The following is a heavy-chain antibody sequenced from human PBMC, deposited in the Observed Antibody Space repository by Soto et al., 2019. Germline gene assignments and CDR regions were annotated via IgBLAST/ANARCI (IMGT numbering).Heavy chain of an antibody. D-gene: IGHD5-12*01. V-gene: IGHV4-59*01. CDR3: ARGAYSGYDKYYFDY. J-gene: IGHJ4*02. Sequence: SETLSLTCTVSGGSISSYYWSWIRQPPGKGLEWIGYIYYSGSTNYNPSLKSRVTISVDTSKNQFSLKLSSVTAADTAVYYCARGAYSGYDKYYFDYWGQGTLVTVSS. CDR2: IYYSGST. CDR1: GGSISSYY.